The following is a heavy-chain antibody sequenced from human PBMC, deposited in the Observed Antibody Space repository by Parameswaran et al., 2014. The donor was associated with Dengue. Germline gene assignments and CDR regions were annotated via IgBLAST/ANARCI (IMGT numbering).Heavy chain of an antibody. V-gene: IGHV3-30*04. Sequence: WIRQPPGKGLEWVAVISYDGSNKYYADSVKGRFTVSRDNSKNTLYLQMNSLRAEDTAVYYCARDLDCSTSCYTAYYYYGMDVWGQGTTVTVSS. CDR2: ISYDGSNK. J-gene: IGHJ6*02. CDR3: ARDLDCSTSCYTAYYYYGMDV. D-gene: IGHD2-2*02.